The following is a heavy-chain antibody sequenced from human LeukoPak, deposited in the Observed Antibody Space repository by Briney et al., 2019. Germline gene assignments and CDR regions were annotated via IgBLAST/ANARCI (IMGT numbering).Heavy chain of an antibody. CDR2: INHSGST. CDR1: GFTFSNAW. V-gene: IGHV4-34*01. CDR3: ARGYAPDY. Sequence: GSLRLSCAASGFTFSNAWMSWVRQPPGKGLEWIGEINHSGSTNYNPSLKSRVTISVDTSKNQFSLKLSSVTAADTAVYYCARGYAPDYWGQGTLVTVSS. D-gene: IGHD4-17*01. J-gene: IGHJ4*02.